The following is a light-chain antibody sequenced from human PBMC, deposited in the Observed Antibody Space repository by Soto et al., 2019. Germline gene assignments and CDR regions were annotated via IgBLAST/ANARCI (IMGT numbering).Light chain of an antibody. CDR3: QQYASAPLT. Sequence: EIVLTQSPGTLSLSPGERATLSCRASQSVSNNYLAWYQQKPGQAPRLLIYDASTRATGIPDRFSASGSGTDFTLTISRLEPEDFAVYFCQQYASAPLTFGQGTKVDI. J-gene: IGKJ1*01. CDR1: QSVSNNY. V-gene: IGKV3-20*01. CDR2: DAS.